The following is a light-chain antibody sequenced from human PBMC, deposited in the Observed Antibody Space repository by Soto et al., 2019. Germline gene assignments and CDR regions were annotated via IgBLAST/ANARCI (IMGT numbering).Light chain of an antibody. CDR1: QSTSSY. CDR2: HAS. V-gene: IGKV1-5*03. J-gene: IGKJ1*01. CDR3: QQYGSSAGT. Sequence: DIQMTQSPATLSASVGDRVTLTCRASQSTSSYLAWYQQKPGKAPRLLIYHASSLATGVPYRFSGSGSGTEFTLTISRLEPEDFAVYYCQQYGSSAGTFGQGTKVDIK.